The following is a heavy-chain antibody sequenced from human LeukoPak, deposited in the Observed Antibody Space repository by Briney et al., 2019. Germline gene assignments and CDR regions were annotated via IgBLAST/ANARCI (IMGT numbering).Heavy chain of an antibody. CDR2: ISYDGSNK. D-gene: IGHD3-22*01. CDR3: AKPAYYDSNGYYSPFDH. V-gene: IGHV3-30-3*01. Sequence: GGSLRLSCAASGFTFSSYAMHWVRQAPGKGLEWVAVISYDGSNKYYADFVKGRFTISRDNSKNTVYLQMNSLRAEDTAVYYCAKPAYYDSNGYYSPFDHWGQGTLVTVSS. CDR1: GFTFSSYA. J-gene: IGHJ4*02.